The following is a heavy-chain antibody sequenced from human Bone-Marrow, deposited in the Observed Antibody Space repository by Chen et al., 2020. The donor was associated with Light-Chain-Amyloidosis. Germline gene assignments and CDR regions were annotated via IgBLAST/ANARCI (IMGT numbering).Heavy chain of an antibody. CDR1: GYTFTGYY. J-gene: IGHJ4*02. CDR2: INPNSGGT. D-gene: IGHD6-19*01. V-gene: IGHV1-2*04. CDR3: ARDSFSSGWFGEADY. Sequence: QVQLVQSGAEVKKPGASVKVSCKASGYTFTGYYMHWVRQAPGQGLEWMGWINPNSGGTNYAQKFQGWVTMTRDTSISTVYMELSRLRSDDTAVYYCARDSFSSGWFGEADYWGQGTLVTVSS.